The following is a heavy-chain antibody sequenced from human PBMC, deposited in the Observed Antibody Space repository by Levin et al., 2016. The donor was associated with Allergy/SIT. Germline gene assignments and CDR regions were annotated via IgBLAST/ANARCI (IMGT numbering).Heavy chain of an antibody. CDR3: ARAAGRSIGWFDP. Sequence: SETLSLTCAVYGGSFSGYYWSWIRQPPGKGLEWIGEINHSGSTNYNPSLKSRVTISVDTSKNQFSLKLSSVTAADTAVYFCARAAGRSIGWFDPWGQGTLVTVSS. CDR1: GGSFSGYY. D-gene: IGHD6-13*01. CDR2: INHSGST. V-gene: IGHV4-34*09. J-gene: IGHJ5*02.